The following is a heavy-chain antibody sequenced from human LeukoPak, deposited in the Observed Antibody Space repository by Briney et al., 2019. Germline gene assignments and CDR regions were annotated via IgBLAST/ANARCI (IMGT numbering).Heavy chain of an antibody. V-gene: IGHV3-21*01. D-gene: IGHD3-22*01. CDR2: ISSRSYI. CDR3: SSSGYYVDY. CDR1: GFTFSSYS. J-gene: IGHJ4*02. Sequence: PGGSLRLSCAASGFTFSSYSMNWVRQAPGKGLEWVSSISSRSYIYYADSVKGRFTISRDNAKNSLYLQMNSLRAEDTAVYYCSSSGYYVDYWGQGTPVTVAS.